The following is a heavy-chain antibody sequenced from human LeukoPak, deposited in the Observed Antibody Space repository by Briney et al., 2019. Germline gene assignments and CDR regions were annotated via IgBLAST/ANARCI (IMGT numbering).Heavy chain of an antibody. CDR3: AKHNLISHYGSGSYYGSSDY. Sequence: GGSLRLSCAASGFSFSSYAMSWVRQAPGKGLEWVSAITSGDTTYYADSVKGRFTISRDNSKNTLYLQMNSLRADDTAVYYCAKHNLISHYGSGSYYGSSDYWGQGTLVTVSS. V-gene: IGHV3-23*01. CDR2: ITSGDTT. J-gene: IGHJ4*02. D-gene: IGHD3-10*01. CDR1: GFSFSSYA.